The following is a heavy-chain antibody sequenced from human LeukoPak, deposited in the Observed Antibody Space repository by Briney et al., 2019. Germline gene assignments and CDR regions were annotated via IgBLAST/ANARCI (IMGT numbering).Heavy chain of an antibody. Sequence: ASVKVSCKASGGTFSSYAISWVRQAPGQGLEWMGGIIPIFGTANYAQKFQGRVTITADESTSTAYMELSSLRSEDTAVYYCARANQIGAARPFDYWGQGTLVTVSS. D-gene: IGHD6-6*01. CDR1: GGTFSSYA. J-gene: IGHJ4*02. CDR3: ARANQIGAARPFDY. V-gene: IGHV1-69*01. CDR2: IIPIFGTA.